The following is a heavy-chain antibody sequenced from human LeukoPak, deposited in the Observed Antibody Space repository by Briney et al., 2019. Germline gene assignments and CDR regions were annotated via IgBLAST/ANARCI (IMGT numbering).Heavy chain of an antibody. CDR2: ISGSGGST. Sequence: GGSLRLSCAASGFTFSSYAMSWVRQAPGKGLEWVSAISGSGGSTYCADSGKGRFTISRDNSKNTLFLHMNSLRAEDTAVYYCAKRTGQDGGDFDYWGQGTLVTVSS. J-gene: IGHJ4*02. D-gene: IGHD4-23*01. V-gene: IGHV3-23*01. CDR3: AKRTGQDGGDFDY. CDR1: GFTFSSYA.